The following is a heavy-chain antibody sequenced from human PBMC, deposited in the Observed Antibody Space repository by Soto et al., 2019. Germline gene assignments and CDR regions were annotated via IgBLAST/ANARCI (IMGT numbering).Heavy chain of an antibody. D-gene: IGHD2-2*01. J-gene: IGHJ3*02. CDR1: GGSFSGYF. V-gene: IGHV4-34*01. Sequence: SETLSLTCAVYGGSFSGYFWSWIRQPPGKGLEWIGEINHSGSTNYNPSLKSRVTISVDTSKNQFSLKLSSVTAADTAVYYCETYGSSTSCHLNAFDIWGQVKMVTVSS. CDR2: INHSGST. CDR3: ETYGSSTSCHLNAFDI.